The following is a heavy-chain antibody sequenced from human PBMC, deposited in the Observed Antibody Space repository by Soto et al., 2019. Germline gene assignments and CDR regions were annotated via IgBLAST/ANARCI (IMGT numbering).Heavy chain of an antibody. J-gene: IGHJ6*01. CDR3: AKDRIGGAAYYYYGMDV. CDR1: GFTFSSYG. D-gene: IGHD1-26*01. V-gene: IGHV3-30*18. Sequence: QVQLVESGGGVVQPGRSLRLSCAASGFTFSSYGMHWVRQAPGKGLEWVAVISYDGSNKYYADSVKGRFTISRDNSKNPLYLQMNSLGAEDTVVYYCAKDRIGGAAYYYYGMDVWGQGTTVTVSS. CDR2: ISYDGSNK.